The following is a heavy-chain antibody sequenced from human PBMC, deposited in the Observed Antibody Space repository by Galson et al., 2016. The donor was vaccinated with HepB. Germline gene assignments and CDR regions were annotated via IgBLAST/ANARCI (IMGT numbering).Heavy chain of an antibody. J-gene: IGHJ4*02. CDR3: ARSTNGSFDY. CDR2: ISHDGTNT. Sequence: SLRLSCAASGFTFSSYWMHWVRQAPGKGLVWVSRISHDGTNTSCADSVKGRFPISRDNAKDTLYLQMNSLRAGDTAVYFCARSTNGSFDYWGQGTLVTVSS. D-gene: IGHD1-26*01. CDR1: GFTFSSYW. V-gene: IGHV3-74*01.